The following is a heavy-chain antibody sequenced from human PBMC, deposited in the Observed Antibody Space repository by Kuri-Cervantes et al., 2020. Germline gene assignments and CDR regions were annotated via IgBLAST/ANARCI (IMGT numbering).Heavy chain of an antibody. V-gene: IGHV3-21*04. CDR2: ISSSSSYI. Sequence: GGSLRLSCAASGFTFSDYCMSWLRQAPGKGLEWVSSISSSSSYIYYADSVKGRFTISRDNAKNSLYLQMNSLRAEDTALYYCARGSVDSGIVDWFDYWGQGTLVTVSS. CDR3: ARGSVDSGIVDWFDY. J-gene: IGHJ4*02. D-gene: IGHD3-9*01. CDR1: GFTFSDYC.